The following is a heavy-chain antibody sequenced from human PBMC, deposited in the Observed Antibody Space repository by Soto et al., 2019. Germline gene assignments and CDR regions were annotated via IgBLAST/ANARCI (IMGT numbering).Heavy chain of an antibody. CDR3: ARDLGSEQWFFDN. J-gene: IGHJ4*02. Sequence: QVQLQESGPGLVKPSQTLSLTCLVSGASVSGDGSYCSWIRQHPGKGLEFIGYFHNSGSTYSNPSLENRVAMSIDTSKNQISLRLSSVTAADSAVYFCARDLGSEQWFFDNWGQGILVTVSS. D-gene: IGHD6-19*01. V-gene: IGHV4-31*03. CDR2: FHNSGST. CDR1: GASVSGDGSY.